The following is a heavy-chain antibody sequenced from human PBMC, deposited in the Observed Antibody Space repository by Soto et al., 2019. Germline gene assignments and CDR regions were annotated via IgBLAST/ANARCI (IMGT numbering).Heavy chain of an antibody. CDR1: GFSLSTSGVG. D-gene: IGHD3-16*02. V-gene: IGHV2-5*02. Sequence: QITLKESGPTLVKPTQTLTLTCTFSGFSLSTSGVGVGWIRQPPGKALEWLALIYWDDDKRYSPSLKSRLTITKHTSKTQVVLTMTNVDPVDTATYYCARAYDYIWGSYRPYFDYWGQGTLVTVSS. J-gene: IGHJ4*02. CDR3: ARAYDYIWGSYRPYFDY. CDR2: IYWDDDK.